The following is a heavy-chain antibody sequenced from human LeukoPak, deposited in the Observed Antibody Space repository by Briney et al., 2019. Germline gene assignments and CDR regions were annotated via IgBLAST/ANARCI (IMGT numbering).Heavy chain of an antibody. CDR2: IYYSGST. CDR1: GGSISSGDYY. CDR3: ARDRGGRYYYDSSGRAPHYFDY. D-gene: IGHD3-22*01. J-gene: IGHJ4*02. V-gene: IGHV4-30-4*01. Sequence: ASETLSLTCTVSGGSISSGDYYWSWIRQPPGKGLEWIGYIYYSGSTYYNPSLKSRVTISVDTSKNQFSLKLSSVTAADTAVYYCARDRGGRYYYDSSGRAPHYFDYWGQGTLVTVSS.